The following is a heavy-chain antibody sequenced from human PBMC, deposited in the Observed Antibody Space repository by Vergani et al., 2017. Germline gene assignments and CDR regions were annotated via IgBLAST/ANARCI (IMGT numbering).Heavy chain of an antibody. V-gene: IGHV1-8*01. J-gene: IGHJ4*02. Sequence: QVQLVPSGAEVKKPGASVKVSCKASGYTFTSYDINWVRQATGQGLEWMGWMNPNSGNTGYAQKFQGRVTMTRNTSISTAYMELSSLRSEDTAVYYCAGGQDRVRGVQFDYWGQGTLVTVSS. CDR3: AGGQDRVRGVQFDY. CDR2: MNPNSGNT. D-gene: IGHD3-10*01. CDR1: GYTFTSYD.